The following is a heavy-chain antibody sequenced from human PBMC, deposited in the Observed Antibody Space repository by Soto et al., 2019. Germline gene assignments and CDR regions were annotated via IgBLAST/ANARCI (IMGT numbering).Heavy chain of an antibody. J-gene: IGHJ4*02. CDR3: ARDLNTMIVVVSQYFDY. V-gene: IGHV3-21*01. CDR1: GFTFSSYS. D-gene: IGHD3-22*01. CDR2: ISSSSSYI. Sequence: LRLSCAASGFTFSSYSMNWVRQAPGKGLEWVSSISSSSSYIYYADSVKGRFTISRDNAKNSLYLQVNSLRAEDTAVYYCARDLNTMIVVVSQYFDYWGQGTLVTVSS.